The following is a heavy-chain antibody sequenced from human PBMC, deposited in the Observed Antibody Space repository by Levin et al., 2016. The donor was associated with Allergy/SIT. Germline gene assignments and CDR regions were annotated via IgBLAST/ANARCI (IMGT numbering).Heavy chain of an antibody. CDR2: IYSGGST. D-gene: IGHD6-19*01. Sequence: GESLKISCAASGFTVSSNYMSWVRQAPGKGLEWVSVIYSGGSTYYADSVKGRFTISRDNSKNTLYLQMNSLRAEDTAVYYCAKQWLAPDVWGQGTTVTVSS. J-gene: IGHJ6*02. CDR3: AKQWLAPDV. CDR1: GFTVSSNY. V-gene: IGHV3-53*01.